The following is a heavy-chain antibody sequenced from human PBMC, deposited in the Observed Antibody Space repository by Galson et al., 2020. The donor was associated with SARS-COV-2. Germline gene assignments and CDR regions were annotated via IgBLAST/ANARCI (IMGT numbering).Heavy chain of an antibody. CDR2: IYDSGST. CDR1: GGSISSYY. J-gene: IGHJ4*02. D-gene: IGHD1-26*01. V-gene: IGHV4-39*01. Sequence: SETLSLTCTVSGGSISSYYWSWIRQPPGKGLEWIGIIYDSGSTYYNPSLKSRVTISVDTSKNQFSLKMNSVTAADTAVYYCARLTPTQWELPNYFDYWGQGTLVTVSS. CDR3: ARLTPTQWELPNYFDY.